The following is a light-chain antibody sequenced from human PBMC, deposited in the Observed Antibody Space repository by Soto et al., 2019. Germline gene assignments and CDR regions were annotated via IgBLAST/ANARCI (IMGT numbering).Light chain of an antibody. CDR1: SSDVGGYDY. Sequence: QSVLTQPPSASGSPGQSVTISCTGTSSDVGGYDYVSWYQQYPGKAPKLIIYEVSKRPSGVPDRFSGSKSGNTASLTVSGLQAEDEADYYCSSYAGSNNFVFGTGTKVTV. V-gene: IGLV2-8*01. CDR3: SSYAGSNNFV. J-gene: IGLJ1*01. CDR2: EVS.